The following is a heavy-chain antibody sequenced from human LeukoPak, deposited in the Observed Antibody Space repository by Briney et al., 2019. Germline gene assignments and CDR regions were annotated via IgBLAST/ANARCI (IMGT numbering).Heavy chain of an antibody. D-gene: IGHD4-17*01. V-gene: IGHV3-30*18. Sequence: PGGSLRLSCAASGFTFSNYAMHWVRQAPGQGLEWVAVISFDGSNQYYADSVKGRFTIYRDNFKNTVYLQMNSLRAEETAVYYCAKSHPPTVTTEEGEYLQHWGQGTLVTVSS. CDR2: ISFDGSNQ. J-gene: IGHJ1*01. CDR1: GFTFSNYA. CDR3: AKSHPPTVTTEEGEYLQH.